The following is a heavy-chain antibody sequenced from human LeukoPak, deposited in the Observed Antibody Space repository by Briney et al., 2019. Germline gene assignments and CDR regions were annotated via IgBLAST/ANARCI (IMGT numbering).Heavy chain of an antibody. Sequence: GGSLRLSCAASGFTFSSYGMHWVRQAPGKGLEWVAIIWYDGSNKYYADSVKGRFTISRDNSKNTLYLQMNSLGAEDTAVYYCAKESGDGLYYFDYWGQGTLVTVSS. CDR2: IWYDGSNK. D-gene: IGHD2-21*02. CDR3: AKESGDGLYYFDY. J-gene: IGHJ4*02. CDR1: GFTFSSYG. V-gene: IGHV3-33*06.